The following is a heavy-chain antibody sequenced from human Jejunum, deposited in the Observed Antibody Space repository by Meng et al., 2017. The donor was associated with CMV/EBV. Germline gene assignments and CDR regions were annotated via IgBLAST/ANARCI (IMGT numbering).Heavy chain of an antibody. Sequence: CAASWFTFSGFSINWVRQAPGRGLEWVSSISSTSTYVYYADSVKGRFTISRDNAKNSLYLQMNSLRAEDTAMYYCARGAGYGALDYWGQGILVTVSS. CDR1: WFTFSGFS. V-gene: IGHV3-21*01. CDR3: ARGAGYGALDY. J-gene: IGHJ4*02. CDR2: ISSTSTYV. D-gene: IGHD3-10*01.